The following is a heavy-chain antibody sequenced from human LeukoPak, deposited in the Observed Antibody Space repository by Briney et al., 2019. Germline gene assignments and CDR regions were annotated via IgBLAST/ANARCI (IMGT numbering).Heavy chain of an antibody. CDR2: IYPNNSDS. V-gene: IGHV5-51*01. CDR3: ALSNEAFDSAGYFDY. J-gene: IGHJ4*02. CDR1: GSTFTNYW. D-gene: IGHD3-22*01. Sequence: GASLKISCKGSGSTFTNYWVGWVRQMPGKGLEWMGTIYPNNSDSRYNPSFRGQVTISVDRSITTAYLLWKSLKASDTAIYYCALSNEAFDSAGYFDYWGQGTQVTVSS.